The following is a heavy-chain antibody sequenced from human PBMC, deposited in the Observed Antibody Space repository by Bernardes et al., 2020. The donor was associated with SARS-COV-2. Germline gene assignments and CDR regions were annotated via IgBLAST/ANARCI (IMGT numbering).Heavy chain of an antibody. CDR2: IWDDGSNK. D-gene: IGHD3-10*01. V-gene: IGHV3-33*01. J-gene: IGHJ4*02. CDR1: GFTFSSYG. CDR3: ASDFRFGEPPSFDY. Sequence: GGSLRLSCAASGFTFSSYGMHWVRQAPGKGLEWVAVIWDDGSNKYYADSVKGRFTISRDNSKNTLYLQMNSLRAEDTAVYYCASDFRFGEPPSFDYWGQGTLVTVSS.